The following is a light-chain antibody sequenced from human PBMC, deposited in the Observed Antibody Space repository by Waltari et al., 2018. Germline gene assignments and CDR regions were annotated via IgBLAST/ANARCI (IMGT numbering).Light chain of an antibody. Sequence: QPVLTQSSSASASLGSSVKLTCTLSSRHSSYIIAWHQQQPGKAPRYLMKVEGSGSYNKGGGVPDRFSGSSSGADRYLTISNLQSEDEAEYYCETWDSNTQGVCGGGTKLTVL. V-gene: IGLV4-60*03. CDR3: ETWDSNTQGV. CDR2: VEGSGSY. J-gene: IGLJ3*02. CDR1: SRHSSYI.